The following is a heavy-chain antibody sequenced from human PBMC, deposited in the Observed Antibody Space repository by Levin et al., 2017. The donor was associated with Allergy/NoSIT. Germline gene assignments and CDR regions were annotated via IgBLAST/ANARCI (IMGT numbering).Heavy chain of an antibody. CDR3: ARAGDTMVRGVISPLYY. CDR1: GGSISSYY. Sequence: GSLRLSCTVSGGSISSYYWSWIRQPPGKGLEWIGYIYYSGSTNYNPSLKSRVTISVDTSKNQFSLKLSSVTAADTAVYYCARAGDTMVRGVISPLYYWGQGTLVTVSS. CDR2: IYYSGST. V-gene: IGHV4-59*01. D-gene: IGHD3-10*01. J-gene: IGHJ4*02.